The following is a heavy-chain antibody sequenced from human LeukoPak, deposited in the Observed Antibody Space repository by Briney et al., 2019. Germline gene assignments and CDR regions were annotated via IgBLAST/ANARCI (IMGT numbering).Heavy chain of an antibody. CDR3: AKDDEYSSSFDHFDY. CDR2: ISGSGGST. V-gene: IGHV3-23*01. J-gene: IGHJ4*02. CDR1: GFTFSSYA. Sequence: GGSLRLSCAASGFTFSSYAMSWVRQAPGKGLEWVLAISGSGGSTYYADSVKGRFTISRDNSKNTLYLQMNSLRAEDTAVYYCAKDDEYSSSFDHFDYWGQGTLVTVSS. D-gene: IGHD6-6*01.